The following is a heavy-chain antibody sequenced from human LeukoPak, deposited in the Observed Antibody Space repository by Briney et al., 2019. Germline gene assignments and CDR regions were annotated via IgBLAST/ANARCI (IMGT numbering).Heavy chain of an antibody. Sequence: ASVKVSCKASGYTFTGYYMHWVRQAPGQGLEWMGWINPNSGGTNYAQKFQGRVTMTRDTSISTAYMELSRLRSDDTAVYYCARGPAMIVVVYFDYWGQGTLVTVPS. J-gene: IGHJ4*02. D-gene: IGHD3-22*01. V-gene: IGHV1-2*02. CDR3: ARGPAMIVVVYFDY. CDR1: GYTFTGYY. CDR2: INPNSGGT.